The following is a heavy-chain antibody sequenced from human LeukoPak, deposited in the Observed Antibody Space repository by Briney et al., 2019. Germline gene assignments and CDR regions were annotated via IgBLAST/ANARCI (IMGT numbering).Heavy chain of an antibody. D-gene: IGHD1-26*01. CDR3: ARGSREFDY. CDR2: ISAYNGNT. V-gene: IGHV1-18*01. CDR1: GSTFTSYG. Sequence: GASVKVSCTPSGSTFTSYGISWVRQAPGQGLGWMGWISAYNGNTNKPQKLQGGVTITTATSTSTAYMELRRLRSDDTAVYYCARGSREFDYWGEGTLVTVSS. J-gene: IGHJ4*02.